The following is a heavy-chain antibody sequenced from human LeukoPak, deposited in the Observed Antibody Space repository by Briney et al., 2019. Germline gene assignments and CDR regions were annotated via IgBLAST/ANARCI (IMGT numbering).Heavy chain of an antibody. D-gene: IGHD2-2*02. Sequence: SETLSLTCAVYGVSLSNYYWTWIRQSPGKGLEWIGEIIHGGSANYNPSLKSRVSISIDASGNQFSLRVSSLTAADTAVYYRAMLLYQSGRPGPWGQGTLVTVSS. V-gene: IGHV4-34*12. CDR3: AMLLYQSGRPGP. CDR1: GVSLSNYY. J-gene: IGHJ5*02. CDR2: IIHGGSA.